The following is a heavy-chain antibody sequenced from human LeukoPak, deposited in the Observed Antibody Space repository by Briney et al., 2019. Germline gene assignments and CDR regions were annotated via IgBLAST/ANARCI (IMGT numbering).Heavy chain of an antibody. CDR3: RSIYGSGSYPEI. J-gene: IGHJ4*02. Sequence: ASVKVSCKASGYTFTSYAMHWVRQAPGQRLEWMGWINAGNGNTKYSQKFQGRVTITRDTSASTAYMELSSLRSEDTAVYYCRSIYGSGSYPEIWAQGTLVTVSS. CDR2: INAGNGNT. V-gene: IGHV1-3*01. D-gene: IGHD3-10*01. CDR1: GYTFTSYA.